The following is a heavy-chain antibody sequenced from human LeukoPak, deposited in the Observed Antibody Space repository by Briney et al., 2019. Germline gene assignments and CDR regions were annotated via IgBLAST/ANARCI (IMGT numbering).Heavy chain of an antibody. CDR1: GYTFTSYG. CDR2: ISAYNGNT. Sequence: ASVKVSCKASGYTFTSYGISWVRQAPGQGLEWMGWISAYNGNTNYAQKLQGRVTMTTDTSTSTAYMELRSLRSDDTAVYYCARSRSGSSLLYHFDYWGQGTLVTVSS. CDR3: ARSRSGSSLLYHFDY. V-gene: IGHV1-18*01. D-gene: IGHD6-13*01. J-gene: IGHJ4*02.